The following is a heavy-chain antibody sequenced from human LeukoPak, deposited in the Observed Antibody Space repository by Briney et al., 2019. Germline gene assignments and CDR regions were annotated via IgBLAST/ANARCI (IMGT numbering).Heavy chain of an antibody. CDR3: ARGEGYNYGYIDY. CDR2: IYSGGST. D-gene: IGHD5-18*01. CDR1: GFTFSSNY. Sequence: GGSLRLSCAASGFTFSSNYMSWVRQAPGKGLEWVSVIYSGGSTYYADSVKGRFTISRDNSKNMLYLQMNSLRAEDTAVYYCARGEGYNYGYIDYWGQGTLVTVSS. V-gene: IGHV3-53*01. J-gene: IGHJ4*02.